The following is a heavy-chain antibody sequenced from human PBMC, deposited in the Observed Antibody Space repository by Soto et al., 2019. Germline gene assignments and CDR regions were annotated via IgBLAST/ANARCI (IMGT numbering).Heavy chain of an antibody. J-gene: IGHJ6*02. CDR1: GGSISIHS. D-gene: IGHD3-16*01. V-gene: IGHV4-59*11. Sequence: SETLSLTCTVSGGSISIHSWSWIRHPPGKGLEWIGNIYFSGSTSYNPSLKSRVTISEHTSKNQFALNVTSVTAADTAVYYCARIHHLVRGGKYGMDVWGQGATVTVSS. CDR3: ARIHHLVRGGKYGMDV. CDR2: IYFSGST.